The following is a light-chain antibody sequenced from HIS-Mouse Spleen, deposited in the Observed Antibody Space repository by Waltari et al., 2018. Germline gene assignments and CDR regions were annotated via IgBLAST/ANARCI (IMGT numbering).Light chain of an antibody. CDR3: QVWDSSSDHVV. CDR1: NIVSKS. Sequence: SYVLTQPPSLLPAPGKTARITCGGKNIVSKSVHWYQQKPGQAPVLVVYDDSDRPSGIPERFSGSNSGNTATLTISRVEAGDEADYYCQVWDSSSDHVVFGGGTKLTVL. J-gene: IGLJ2*01. V-gene: IGLV3-21*03. CDR2: DDS.